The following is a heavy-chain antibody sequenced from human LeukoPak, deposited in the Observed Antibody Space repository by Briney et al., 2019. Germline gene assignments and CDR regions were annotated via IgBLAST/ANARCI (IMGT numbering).Heavy chain of an antibody. V-gene: IGHV1-18*01. Sequence: ASVKVSCKASGYTFTGYGISWVRRAPGQGLEWMGWSSSYNGNTNYTQKFQGRVTMTTDTSTTTAYMDLRSLRSDDTAVYYCARGLTIFGVDIIAYYGMDVWGQGTTVTVSS. J-gene: IGHJ6*02. CDR2: SSSYNGNT. CDR1: GYTFTGYG. D-gene: IGHD3-3*01. CDR3: ARGLTIFGVDIIAYYGMDV.